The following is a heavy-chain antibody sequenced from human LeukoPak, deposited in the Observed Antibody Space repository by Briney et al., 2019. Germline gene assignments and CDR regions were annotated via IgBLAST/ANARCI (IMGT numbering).Heavy chain of an antibody. CDR2: VYYSGTT. J-gene: IGHJ4*02. Sequence: SETLSLTCTVSGGSISNTNYYWGWIRQPPGKGLEWIGSVYYSGTTYYNSSLKSRVTISVDTSKNQFSLKLSSVTAADTAMYYCVRYSMWGSYRYYFDYWGQGTLVTVFS. V-gene: IGHV4-39*01. CDR3: VRYSMWGSYRYYFDY. D-gene: IGHD3-16*02. CDR1: GGSISNTNYY.